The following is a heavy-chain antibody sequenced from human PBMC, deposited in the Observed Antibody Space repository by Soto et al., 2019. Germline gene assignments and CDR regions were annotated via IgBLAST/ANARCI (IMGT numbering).Heavy chain of an antibody. D-gene: IGHD6-13*01. V-gene: IGHV3-7*01. CDR1: GFTFSSYW. CDR3: ARIAASGRGWDV. Sequence: EVQLVESGGGLVQPGGSLRLSCVDSGFTFSSYWMSWVRQAPVKGLEWVGNIKQDGSEENYADSVKGRFTISRDKAKNSMYLQMNSRRVEDTAVYYCARIAASGRGWDVWGQGTTVVVSS. J-gene: IGHJ6*02. CDR2: IKQDGSEE.